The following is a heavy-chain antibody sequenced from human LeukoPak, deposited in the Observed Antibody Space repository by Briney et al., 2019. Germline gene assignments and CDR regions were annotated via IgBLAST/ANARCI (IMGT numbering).Heavy chain of an antibody. J-gene: IGHJ4*02. V-gene: IGHV4-59*01. D-gene: IGHD5-18*01. CDR3: ARAGYSYGYFFDY. CDR1: GGSISSYY. Sequence: SETLSLTCTVSGGSISSYYWSWIRQPPGKGLEWIGYIYYSGSTNYNPSLKSRVTISVDTSKNQFSLKLSSVTAADTTVYYCARAGYSYGYFFDYWGQGTLVTVSS. CDR2: IYYSGST.